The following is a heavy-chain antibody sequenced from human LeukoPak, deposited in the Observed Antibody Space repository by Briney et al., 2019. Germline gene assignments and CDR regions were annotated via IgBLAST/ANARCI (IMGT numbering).Heavy chain of an antibody. J-gene: IGHJ4*02. CDR2: INPSGGST. Sequence: ASVKVPCKASGYTFTSYDINWVRQATGQGLEWMGIINPSGGSTSYAQKFQGRVTMTRDMSTSTVYMELSSLRSEDTAVYYCARDLGVVAATFDYWGQGTLVTVSS. D-gene: IGHD2-15*01. CDR3: ARDLGVVAATFDY. CDR1: GYTFTSYD. V-gene: IGHV1-46*01.